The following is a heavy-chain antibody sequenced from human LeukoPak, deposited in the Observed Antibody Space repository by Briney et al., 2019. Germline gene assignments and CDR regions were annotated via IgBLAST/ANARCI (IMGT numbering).Heavy chain of an antibody. CDR3: AREGYSYLVYYFDN. J-gene: IGHJ4*02. V-gene: IGHV3-7*01. D-gene: IGHD5-18*01. CDR2: IKQDGSEK. CDR1: GFTVITND. Sequence: PGGSLRLSCAASGFTVITNDMTWVRQAPGKGLEWVANIKQDGSEKYYVDSVKGRFTISRDNAKSSLYLQMNSLTAEDTAVYYCAREGYSYLVYYFDNWGQGTLVTVSS.